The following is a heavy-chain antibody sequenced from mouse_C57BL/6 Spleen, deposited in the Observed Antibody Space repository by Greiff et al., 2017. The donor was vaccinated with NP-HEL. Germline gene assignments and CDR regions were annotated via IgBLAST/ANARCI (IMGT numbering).Heavy chain of an antibody. CDR1: GFNIKDYY. CDR3: ARGSVYGSWFAY. J-gene: IGHJ3*01. CDR2: LDPEDGET. Sequence: EVQLQQSGAELVKPGASVKLSCTASGFNIKDYYMHWVKQRTEQGLAWIGRLDPEDGETKYAPKFPGKATITADTSSNTAYLQLSSLTSEDSAVYYWARGSVYGSWFAYWGQGTLVTVSA. D-gene: IGHD1-1*01. V-gene: IGHV14-2*01.